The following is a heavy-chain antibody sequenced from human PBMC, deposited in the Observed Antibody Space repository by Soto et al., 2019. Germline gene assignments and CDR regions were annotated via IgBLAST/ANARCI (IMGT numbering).Heavy chain of an antibody. CDR3: ARIRTNYGSTNFDY. Sequence: SGPTLVNPTQTLTLTCTFSGFSLSTSGMCVSWIRQPPGKALEWLARIDWDDDKYYSTSLKTRLTISKDTSKNQVVLTMTNMDPVDTATYYCARIRTNYGSTNFDYWGQGTLVTSPQ. CDR2: IDWDDDK. D-gene: IGHD3-10*01. CDR1: GFSLSTSGMC. V-gene: IGHV2-70*11. J-gene: IGHJ4*02.